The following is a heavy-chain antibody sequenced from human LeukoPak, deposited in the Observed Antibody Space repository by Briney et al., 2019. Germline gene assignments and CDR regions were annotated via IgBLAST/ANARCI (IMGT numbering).Heavy chain of an antibody. CDR1: GGSISSSSYY. Sequence: SETLSLTCTVSGGSISSSSYYWGWIRQPPGKGLEWIGSIYYSGRTYYNPSLKSRVTISVDTSKNQFSLKLSSVTAADTAVYYCARVHYYDSSGYYYVGYNWFDPWGQGTLVTVSS. D-gene: IGHD3-22*01. CDR3: ARVHYYDSSGYYYVGYNWFDP. J-gene: IGHJ5*02. V-gene: IGHV4-39*07. CDR2: IYYSGRT.